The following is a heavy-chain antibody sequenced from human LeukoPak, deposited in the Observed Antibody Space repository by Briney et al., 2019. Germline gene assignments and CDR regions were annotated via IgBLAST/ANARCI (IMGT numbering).Heavy chain of an antibody. J-gene: IGHJ4*02. D-gene: IGHD3-3*01. CDR2: ISSSSSYI. Sequence: PGGSLRLSCAASGFTFSSYSMNWVRQAPGKGLEWVSSISSSSSYIYYADSVKGRFTISRDSAKNSLYLQMNSLRAEDTAVYYCANTYDFWSGGDYWGQGTLVTVSS. CDR3: ANTYDFWSGGDY. CDR1: GFTFSSYS. V-gene: IGHV3-21*01.